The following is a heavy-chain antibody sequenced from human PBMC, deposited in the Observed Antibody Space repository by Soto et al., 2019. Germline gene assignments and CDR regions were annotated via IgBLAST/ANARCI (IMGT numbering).Heavy chain of an antibody. V-gene: IGHV3-23*01. J-gene: IGHJ3*02. Sequence: PGGSLRLSCAASGFTFSSYAMSWVRQAPGKGLEWVSAISGSGGSTYYADSVKGRFTISRDNSNNTLYLQMNSLRAEDTAVYYCAKDWADWDAFDIWGQGTMVTVSS. D-gene: IGHD2-21*01. CDR2: ISGSGGST. CDR3: AKDWADWDAFDI. CDR1: GFTFSSYA.